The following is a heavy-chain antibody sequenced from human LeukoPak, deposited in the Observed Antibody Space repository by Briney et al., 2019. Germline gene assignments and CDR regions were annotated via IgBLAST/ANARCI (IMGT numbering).Heavy chain of an antibody. D-gene: IGHD2-2*01. J-gene: IGHJ4*02. V-gene: IGHV3-30-3*01. CDR2: ISYDGSNK. Sequence: GGSLRLSCAASGFTFSSYATHWVRQAPGKGLEWVAVISYDGSNKYYADSVRGRFTISRDNSKNTLYLQMNSLRAEDTAVYYCARDRYCSSTSCYDDYWGQGTLVTVSS. CDR1: GFTFSSYA. CDR3: ARDRYCSSTSCYDDY.